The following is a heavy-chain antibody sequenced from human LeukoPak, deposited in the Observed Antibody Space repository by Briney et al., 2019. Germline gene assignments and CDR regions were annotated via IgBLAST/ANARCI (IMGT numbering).Heavy chain of an antibody. D-gene: IGHD5-18*01. Sequence: SVKVSCKASGGTFSSDPISWVRQAPGQGLEWVGGIIPMFGTAKNAQKFQGRVTMTRDMSTSTVYMELSSLRSEDTAVYYCARDSEDTTMGPGYWGQGTLVTVSS. CDR1: GGTFSSDP. J-gene: IGHJ4*02. V-gene: IGHV1-69*05. CDR3: ARDSEDTTMGPGY. CDR2: IIPMFGTA.